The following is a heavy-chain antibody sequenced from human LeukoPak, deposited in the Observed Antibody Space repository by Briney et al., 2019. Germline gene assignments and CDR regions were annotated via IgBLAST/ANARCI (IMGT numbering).Heavy chain of an antibody. CDR1: GFIFSDHY. Sequence: GGSLRLSCAASGFIFSDHYMDWVRQAPGKGLEWVAIMWYDGSNKYYTDSVKGRFTISRDNSKNTLHLQMSSLRVEDTAVYYCALGGVYDSSGYYPIDYWGQGTLVTVSS. V-gene: IGHV3-33*08. J-gene: IGHJ4*02. D-gene: IGHD3-22*01. CDR2: MWYDGSNK. CDR3: ALGGVYDSSGYYPIDY.